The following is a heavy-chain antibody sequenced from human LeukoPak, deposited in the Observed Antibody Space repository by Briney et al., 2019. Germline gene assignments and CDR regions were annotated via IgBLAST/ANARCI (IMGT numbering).Heavy chain of an antibody. J-gene: IGHJ3*02. CDR1: RYTFTSYG. Sequence: ASVKLSCKASRYTFTSYGISWVRQAPGQGLEWMGWISAYNGNTNYAQKLQGRVTMTTDTSTSTAYMELRSLRSDDTAVYYCARDRVLRYFDWLSHDAFDIWGQGTTVTVSS. CDR2: ISAYNGNT. D-gene: IGHD3-9*01. V-gene: IGHV1-18*01. CDR3: ARDRVLRYFDWLSHDAFDI.